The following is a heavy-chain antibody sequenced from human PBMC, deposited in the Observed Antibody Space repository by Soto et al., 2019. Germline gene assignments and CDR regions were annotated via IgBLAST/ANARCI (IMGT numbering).Heavy chain of an antibody. CDR1: GYTFTSYD. J-gene: IGHJ4*02. D-gene: IGHD2-8*01. CDR3: ARDLPMYARHY. CDR2: MNPNSGNT. V-gene: IGHV1-8*01. Sequence: AAVKVSCEASGYTFTSYDISWVRQATGQGLEWMGWMNPNSGNTGYAQKFRGRVTMTRNTSISTAYLELSSLRSEDTAVYYCARDLPMYARHYPGQAPLVTVSS.